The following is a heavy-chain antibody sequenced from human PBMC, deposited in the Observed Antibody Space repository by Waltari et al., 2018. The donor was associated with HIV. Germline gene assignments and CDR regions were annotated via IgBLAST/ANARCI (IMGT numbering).Heavy chain of an antibody. CDR2: IIPMFGTT. D-gene: IGHD3-16*02. J-gene: IGHJ4*02. CDR3: AGSKRWEISPYFDY. CDR1: RLTFINSS. Sequence: QVPLVQSAVAVKQPACSVNVSCSAFRLTFINSSISWVRQAPGQVLEWMGGIIPMFGTTDYAQKLQGRLTITADESTGTAYMDLSSLRSEDTAIYYCAGSKRWEISPYFDYWGQGTLVTVSS. V-gene: IGHV1-69*01.